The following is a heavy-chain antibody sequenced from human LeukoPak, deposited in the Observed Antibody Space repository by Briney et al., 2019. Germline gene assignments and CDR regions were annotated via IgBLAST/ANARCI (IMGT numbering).Heavy chain of an antibody. J-gene: IGHJ1*01. CDR2: IYYSGST. CDR1: GGSIRSITYY. V-gene: IGHV4-39*07. CDR3: ALGYCGGGSCYAREYFQH. D-gene: IGHD2-15*01. Sequence: SETLSLTCTVSGGSIRSITYYWGWIRQPPGKGLEWIGSIYYSGSTYYNPSLKSRVTISVDTSKNQFSLRLSSVTAADTAVYYCALGYCGGGSCYAREYFQHWGQGTLVTVSS.